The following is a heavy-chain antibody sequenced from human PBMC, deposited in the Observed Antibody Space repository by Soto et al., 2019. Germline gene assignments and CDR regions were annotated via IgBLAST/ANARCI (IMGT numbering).Heavy chain of an antibody. CDR1: GYTFTSYG. J-gene: IGHJ4*02. D-gene: IGHD1-26*01. V-gene: IGHV1-18*01. Sequence: QVQLVPSGAEVKKPGASVKVSCKASGYTFTSYGITWVRQAPGQGLEWMGWITGYDGNANYAQKFQGRVTMTTDTSTNTAYMDLRRLSSADTAVYYCARTTHEEPTFDYWGQGTLVTVSS. CDR2: ITGYDGNA. CDR3: ARTTHEEPTFDY.